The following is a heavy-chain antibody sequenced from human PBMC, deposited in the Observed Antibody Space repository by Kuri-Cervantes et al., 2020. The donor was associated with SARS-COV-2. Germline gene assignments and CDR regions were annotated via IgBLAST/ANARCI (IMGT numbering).Heavy chain of an antibody. CDR2: IYHSGST. CDR1: GGSISSGGYS. Sequence: LRLSCAVSGGSISSGGYSWSWIRQPPGKGLEWIGYIYHSGSTYYNPSLKSRVTISVDRSKNQFSLKLSSVTAADTAVYYCARHKDYGDYLGAFDIWGQGTMVTVSS. D-gene: IGHD4-17*01. CDR3: ARHKDYGDYLGAFDI. J-gene: IGHJ3*02. V-gene: IGHV4-30-2*01.